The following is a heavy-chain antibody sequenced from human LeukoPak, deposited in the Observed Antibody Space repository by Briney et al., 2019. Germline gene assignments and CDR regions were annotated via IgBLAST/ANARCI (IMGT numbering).Heavy chain of an antibody. D-gene: IGHD6-6*01. V-gene: IGHV1-46*01. J-gene: IGHJ3*02. CDR2: INPSGGST. CDR1: GYTFTSYY. CDR3: ARVDSSLDAFDI. Sequence: ASVKVSCKASGYTFTSYYMHWVRQAPGQGLEWMGIINPSGGSTSYAQKFRGRVTMTRDTSTSTVYMELSSLRSEDTAVYYCARVDSSLDAFDIWGQGTMVTVSS.